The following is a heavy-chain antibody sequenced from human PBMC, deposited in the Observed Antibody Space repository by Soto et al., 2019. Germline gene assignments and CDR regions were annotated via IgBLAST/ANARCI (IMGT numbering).Heavy chain of an antibody. J-gene: IGHJ6*02. Sequence: GASVKVSCKASGYTFTSYAMHWVRQAPGQRHEWMGWINAGNGNTKYSQKFQGRVTITRDTSASTAYMELSSLRSEDTAVYYCARSRLRYDSSGYYYYGMDVWGQGTTVTVSS. D-gene: IGHD3-22*01. CDR3: ARSRLRYDSSGYYYYGMDV. CDR2: INAGNGNT. V-gene: IGHV1-3*01. CDR1: GYTFTSYA.